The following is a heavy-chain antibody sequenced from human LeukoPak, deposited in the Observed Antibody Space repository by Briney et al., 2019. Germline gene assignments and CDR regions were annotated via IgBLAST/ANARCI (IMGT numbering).Heavy chain of an antibody. CDR2: IYYSGST. J-gene: IGHJ4*02. Sequence: SETLSLTCLVSGGSISSGGYYWRWLRQHPGKGLEWIGYIYYSGSTYYNPSLKSRVTISVDTSKNQFSLKLSSVTAADTAVYSCARGGPLSVGWGYWGQGTLVTVSS. CDR3: ARGGPLSVGWGY. D-gene: IGHD2-15*01. V-gene: IGHV4-31*03. CDR1: GGSISSGGYY.